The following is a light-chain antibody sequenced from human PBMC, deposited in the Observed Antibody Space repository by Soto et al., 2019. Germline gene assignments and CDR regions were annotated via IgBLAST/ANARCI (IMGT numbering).Light chain of an antibody. Sequence: QSVLTQPPSASGTPGQRVTISCSGSSSNIGSNTVNWYQQLPGTAPKLLIYSNNQRPSGVPDRFSGSKSGTSASLAISGLQYEDEADYYCAAWDDSLNGLLFGGGTKLNVL. CDR2: SNN. V-gene: IGLV1-44*01. CDR3: AAWDDSLNGLL. CDR1: SSNIGSNT. J-gene: IGLJ2*01.